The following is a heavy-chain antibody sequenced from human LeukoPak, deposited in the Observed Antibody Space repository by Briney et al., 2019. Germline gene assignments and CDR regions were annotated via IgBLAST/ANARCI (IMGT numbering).Heavy chain of an antibody. Sequence: GGSLRLSCAASGFTFSSYGMHWVRQAPGKGLEWVAFIRYDGSNKYYADSVKGRFTISRDNAKNSVSLQMNSLSADDTAIYYCARDYESSWYPHRARYGLDSWGQGTLVTVSS. D-gene: IGHD6-13*01. CDR2: IRYDGSNK. V-gene: IGHV3-30*02. CDR1: GFTFSSYG. J-gene: IGHJ4*02. CDR3: ARDYESSWYPHRARYGLDS.